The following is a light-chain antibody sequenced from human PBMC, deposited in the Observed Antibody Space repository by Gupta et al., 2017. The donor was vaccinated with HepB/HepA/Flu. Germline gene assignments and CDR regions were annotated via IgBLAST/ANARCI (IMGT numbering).Light chain of an antibody. CDR2: GNN. J-gene: IGLJ1*01. Sequence: QSVLPPPPFLSGAAVRRVTISCTGSPSNSGAGYDVHWYQQLPGAAPKLLISGNNNRPAGVPDRVSASRSGTTASLAITELRDEDEADYYCQSFDGSLSAYVFGTGTQVTVL. CDR3: QSFDGSLSAYV. V-gene: IGLV1-40*01. CDR1: PSNSGAGYD.